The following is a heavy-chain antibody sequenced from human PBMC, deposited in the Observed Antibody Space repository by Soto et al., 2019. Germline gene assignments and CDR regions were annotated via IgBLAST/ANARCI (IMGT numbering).Heavy chain of an antibody. CDR3: ARVSLPYFDWLPPGAFDI. V-gene: IGHV1-3*01. CDR2: INAGNGNT. D-gene: IGHD3-9*01. CDR1: GYTFTSYA. Sequence: ASVKVSCKASGYTFTSYAMHWVRQAPGQRLEWMGWINAGNGNTKYSQKFQGRVTITRDTSASTAYMELSSLRSEDTAVYYCARVSLPYFDWLPPGAFDIWGQGTMVTVSS. J-gene: IGHJ3*02.